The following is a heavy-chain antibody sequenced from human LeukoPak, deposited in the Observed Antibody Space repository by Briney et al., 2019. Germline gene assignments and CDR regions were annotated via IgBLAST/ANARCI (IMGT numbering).Heavy chain of an antibody. J-gene: IGHJ4*02. V-gene: IGHV4-34*01. CDR3: ARAPEYGLYYFDY. CDR1: GGSFSGYY. CDR2: INHSGST. D-gene: IGHD1-14*01. Sequence: SETLSLTCAVYGGSFSGYYWSWIRQPSGKGLEWIGEINHSGSTYYNPSLKSRVSISVDTSKNQFSLKLTSVTAADTAVYYCARAPEYGLYYFDYWGQGTLVTVSS.